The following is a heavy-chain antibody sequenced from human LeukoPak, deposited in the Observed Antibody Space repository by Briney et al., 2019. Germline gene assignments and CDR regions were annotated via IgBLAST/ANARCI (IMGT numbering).Heavy chain of an antibody. D-gene: IGHD5-24*01. CDR1: GFTFSSYS. Sequence: GGSLRLSCAASGFTFSSYSMNWVRQAPGKGLEWVSALSGSGDSTYYADSVKGRFTISRDNSKNTLYLQMSSLRAEDTAVYYCAKDPFNYNYQNWFDPWGQGTLVTVSS. V-gene: IGHV3-23*01. CDR3: AKDPFNYNYQNWFDP. J-gene: IGHJ5*02. CDR2: LSGSGDST.